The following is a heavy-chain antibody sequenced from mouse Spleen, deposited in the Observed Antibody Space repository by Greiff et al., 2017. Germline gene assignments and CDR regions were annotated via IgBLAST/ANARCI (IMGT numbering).Heavy chain of an antibody. D-gene: IGHD1-1*01. J-gene: IGHJ4*01. V-gene: IGHV1-5*01. CDR2: IYPGNSDT. CDR3: TRNWITTVVATDAMDY. Sequence: EVQLQQSGTVLARPGASVKMSCKTSGYTFTSYWMHWVKQRPGQGLEWIGAIYPGNSDTSYNQKFKGKAKLTAVTSASTAYMELSSLTNEDSAVYYCTRNWITTVVATDAMDYWGQGTSVTVSS. CDR1: GYTFTSYW.